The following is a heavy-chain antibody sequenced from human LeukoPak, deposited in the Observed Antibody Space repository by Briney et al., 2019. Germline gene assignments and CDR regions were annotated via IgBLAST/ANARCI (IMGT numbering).Heavy chain of an antibody. CDR3: ANSEIGGELPFYY. V-gene: IGHV3-21*01. CDR2: ISSSSSYI. Sequence: GGSLRLSCAASGFTFSSYSMNWVRQAPGKGLEWVSSISSSSSYIYYADSVRGRFTISRDNAKNSLYLQMNSLRAEDTAVYYCANSEIGGELPFYYWGQGTLVTVSS. J-gene: IGHJ4*02. CDR1: GFTFSSYS. D-gene: IGHD1-26*01.